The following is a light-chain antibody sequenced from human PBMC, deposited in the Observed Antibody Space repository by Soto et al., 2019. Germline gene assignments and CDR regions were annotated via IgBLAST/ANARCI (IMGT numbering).Light chain of an antibody. CDR3: QQSYSTPRD. Sequence: IQLTQSASALSASVGDRVTITCRASQGISNSLNWYQQKPGRAPKLLIYAASSLQSGVPSRFSGSGSGTDFILTISSLQPEDFATYYCQQSYSTPRDFGQGTRLEIK. J-gene: IGKJ5*01. CDR1: QGISNS. CDR2: AAS. V-gene: IGKV1-39*01.